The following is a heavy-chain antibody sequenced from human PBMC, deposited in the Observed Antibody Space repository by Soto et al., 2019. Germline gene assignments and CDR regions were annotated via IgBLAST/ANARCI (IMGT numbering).Heavy chain of an antibody. Sequence: QVQLVQSGAEVKKPGASVKVSCKASGYTFTSYGISWVRQAPGQGLEWMGWISAYNGNTNYAQKLQGRVTMTTDTXXSXACXELRSLRSDDTAVYYCARDGEGSGRPTPLLDAFDIWGQGTMVTVSS. J-gene: IGHJ3*02. CDR3: ARDGEGSGRPTPLLDAFDI. CDR2: ISAYNGNT. V-gene: IGHV1-18*01. D-gene: IGHD2-15*01. CDR1: GYTFTSYG.